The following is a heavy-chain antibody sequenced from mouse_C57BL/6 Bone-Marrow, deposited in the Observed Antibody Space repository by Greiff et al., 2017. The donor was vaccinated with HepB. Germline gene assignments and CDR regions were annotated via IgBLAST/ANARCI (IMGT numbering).Heavy chain of an antibody. V-gene: IGHV1-81*01. Sequence: VQLQQSGAELARPGASVKLSCKASGYTFTSYGISWVKQRTGQGLEWIGEIYPRSGNTYYNEKFKGKATLTADKSSSTAYMELLSLTSEDSAVYFCARAVSTMITHYYAMDYWGQGTSVTVSS. CDR2: IYPRSGNT. D-gene: IGHD2-4*01. J-gene: IGHJ4*01. CDR3: ARAVSTMITHYYAMDY. CDR1: GYTFTSYG.